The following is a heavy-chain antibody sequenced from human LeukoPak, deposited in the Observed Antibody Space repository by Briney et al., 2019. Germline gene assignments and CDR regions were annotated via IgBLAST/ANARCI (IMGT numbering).Heavy chain of an antibody. D-gene: IGHD5-18*01. V-gene: IGHV1-24*01. Sequence: ASVTVSCKVSRYTLTQLSKHWVRQAPGKGVAWVGGFDHEDGETIYPQQFQGGLIMTEEKSTEKVSMEVRSLPTETRAVYYCSAEANGYFLYWGQGTLVTVSS. CDR1: RYTLTQLS. CDR2: FDHEDGET. CDR3: SAEANGYFLY. J-gene: IGHJ4*02.